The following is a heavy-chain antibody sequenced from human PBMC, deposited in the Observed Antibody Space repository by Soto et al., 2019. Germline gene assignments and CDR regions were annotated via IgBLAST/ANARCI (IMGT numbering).Heavy chain of an antibody. CDR2: ISYDGSNK. CDR3: ARHTGLYLFDY. Sequence: GGSLRLSCAASGFTFSSYGMHWVRQAPGKGLEWVAVISYDGSNKYYADSVKGRFTISRDNSKNTLYLQMNSLRAEDTAVYYCARHTGLYLFDYWRQGTLVTVSS. J-gene: IGHJ4*02. CDR1: GFTFSSYG. D-gene: IGHD2-2*02. V-gene: IGHV3-30*03.